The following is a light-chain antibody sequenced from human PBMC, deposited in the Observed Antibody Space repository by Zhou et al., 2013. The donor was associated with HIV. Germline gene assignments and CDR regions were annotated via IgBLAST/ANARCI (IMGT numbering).Light chain of an antibody. V-gene: IGKV3-20*01. J-gene: IGKJ1*01. Sequence: EIVLTQSPATLSLSPGERATLSCRASQSISYYLAWYQQRPGQAPRLLIYDASNRATGIPARFSGSGSGTDFILTISRLEPEDFAVYYCQQYGSSPRTFGQGTKVEIK. CDR2: DAS. CDR3: QQYGSSPRT. CDR1: QSISYY.